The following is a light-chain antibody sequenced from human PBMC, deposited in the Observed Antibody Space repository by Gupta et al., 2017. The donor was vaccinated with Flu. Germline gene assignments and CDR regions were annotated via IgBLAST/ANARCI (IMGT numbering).Light chain of an antibody. CDR2: DAA. CDR1: QDISNY. J-gene: IGKJ4*01. V-gene: IGKV1-33*01. CDR3: QHYYSVPLT. Sequence: DIQMTQSTSSLSASVGDRVTTTCQASQDISNYLNWYQQKLGEAPKLLISDAAKVETGVPSRFSGSGFETDFTLTICSPQPEDFAKYYCQHYYSVPLTFGGGTKVENK.